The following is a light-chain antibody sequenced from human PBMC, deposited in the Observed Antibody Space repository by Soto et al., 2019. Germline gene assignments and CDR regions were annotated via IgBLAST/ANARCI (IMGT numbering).Light chain of an antibody. Sequence: QSALTQPPSASGSPGQSVTISCTGTNSDVGGYNFVSWYQHHPGQAPKLMIYDVSKRPSGVPDRFSGSKSGNTASLTVSGLQAEDEADYYCSSYAGSNSDVFGTGTKLTVL. CDR3: SSYAGSNSDV. CDR1: NSDVGGYNF. J-gene: IGLJ1*01. V-gene: IGLV2-8*01. CDR2: DVS.